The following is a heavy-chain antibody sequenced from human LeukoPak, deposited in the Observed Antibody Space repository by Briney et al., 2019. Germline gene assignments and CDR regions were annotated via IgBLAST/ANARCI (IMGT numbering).Heavy chain of an antibody. CDR2: VYPGDSDT. CDR1: GYNFTSYW. Sequence: GESLKISCKASGYNFTSYWIGWVRQMPGKGLEWMGIVYPGDSDTRYSPSFQGRVTISADESITTAYLHWSSLKAADTAMYYCASFHISGGYYNGLHYWGQGTLVTVSS. CDR3: ASFHISGGYYNGLHY. V-gene: IGHV5-51*01. J-gene: IGHJ4*02. D-gene: IGHD3-10*01.